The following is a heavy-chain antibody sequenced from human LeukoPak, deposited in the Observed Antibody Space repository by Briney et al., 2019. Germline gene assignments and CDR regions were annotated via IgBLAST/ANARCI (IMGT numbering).Heavy chain of an antibody. CDR2: INHSGST. Sequence: SETLSLTCAVYGGSFSGYYWSWIRQPPGKGLEWIGEINHSGSTNYNPSLKSRVTISVDTSKNQFSLKLSSVTAADTAVYYCAVLTYDSSGYGTYYFDYWGQGTLVTVSS. CDR3: AVLTYDSSGYGTYYFDY. D-gene: IGHD3-22*01. V-gene: IGHV4-34*01. CDR1: GGSFSGYY. J-gene: IGHJ4*02.